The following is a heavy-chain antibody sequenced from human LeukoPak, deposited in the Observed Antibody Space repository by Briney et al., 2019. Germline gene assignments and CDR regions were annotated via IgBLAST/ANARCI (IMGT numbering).Heavy chain of an antibody. V-gene: IGHV1-18*04. CDR2: ISAYNGNT. J-gene: IGHJ4*02. CDR3: ARPGHYGSGSYYDYFDY. D-gene: IGHD3-10*01. Sequence: ASVKVSCKASGYTFTGYYMHWVRQAPGQGLEWMGWISAYNGNTNYAQKLQGRVTMTTDTSTSTAYMELRSLRSDDTAVYYCARPGHYGSGSYYDYFDYWGQGTLVTVSS. CDR1: GYTFTGYY.